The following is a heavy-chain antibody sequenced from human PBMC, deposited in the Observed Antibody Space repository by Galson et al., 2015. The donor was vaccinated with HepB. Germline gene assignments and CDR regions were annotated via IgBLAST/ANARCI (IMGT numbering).Heavy chain of an antibody. D-gene: IGHD3-22*01. CDR3: ATRRVYYDTTV. J-gene: IGHJ4*02. CDR1: GGSISSGGYY. Sequence: LSLTCTVSGGSISSGGYYWSWIRQHPGKGLEWIGSIYDSGRSYYNPSLKSRVTISVDMSENQFSLKLSSVTAADTAVYYCATRRVYYDTTVWGQGTLVTVSS. V-gene: IGHV4-31*03. CDR2: IYDSGRS.